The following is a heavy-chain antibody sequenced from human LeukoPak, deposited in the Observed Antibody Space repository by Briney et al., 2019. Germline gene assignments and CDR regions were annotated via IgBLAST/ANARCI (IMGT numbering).Heavy chain of an antibody. CDR3: AREVLPYYYDSSGCLLDSP. V-gene: IGHV4-31*03. Sequence: SETLSLTCTVSGGSISSGGYYWSWIRQHPGKGLEWIGYIYYSESTYYNPSLKSRVTISVDTSKNQFSLKLSSVTAADTAVYYCAREVLPYYYDSSGCLLDSPWGQGTLVTVSS. CDR2: IYYSEST. D-gene: IGHD3-22*01. CDR1: GGSISSGGYY. J-gene: IGHJ5*02.